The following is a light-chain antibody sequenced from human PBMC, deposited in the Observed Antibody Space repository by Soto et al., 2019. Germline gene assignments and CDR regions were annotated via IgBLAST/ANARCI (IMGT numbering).Light chain of an antibody. V-gene: IGLV3-21*02. CDR1: NIRTKS. Sequence: SYELTQPPSVSVAPGQAARITCGGNNIRTKSVHWYQQKPGQAPVLVVCDDSDRPSGIPERFSGSNSGNTATLTISRVEAGDEADYFCQVWDSGSEHYVFGAGTKVTVL. J-gene: IGLJ1*01. CDR3: QVWDSGSEHYV. CDR2: DDS.